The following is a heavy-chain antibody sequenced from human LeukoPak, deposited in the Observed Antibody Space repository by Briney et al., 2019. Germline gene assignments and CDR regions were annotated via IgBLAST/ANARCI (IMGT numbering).Heavy chain of an antibody. CDR3: ARAGVMVATNYYGMDV. J-gene: IGHJ6*02. Sequence: ASVKVSCKASGYTFTSYGISWVRQAPGQGLEWMGWISAYNGNTNYAQKLQGRVTMTTDTSTSTAYMELRSLRSDATAVYYCARAGVMVATNYYGMDVWGQGTTVTVSS. CDR1: GYTFTSYG. V-gene: IGHV1-18*01. CDR2: ISAYNGNT. D-gene: IGHD5-12*01.